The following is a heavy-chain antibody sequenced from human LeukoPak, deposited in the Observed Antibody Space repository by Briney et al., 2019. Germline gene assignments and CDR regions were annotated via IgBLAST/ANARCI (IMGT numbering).Heavy chain of an antibody. J-gene: IGHJ4*02. CDR1: GFTFSSYT. V-gene: IGHV3-30-3*01. D-gene: IGHD4-17*01. CDR2: MSYDGSSK. CDR3: ARVGVNYGDSYPFDY. Sequence: GRSLRLSCAASGFTFSSYTMHWVRQAPGSGLEWVALMSYDGSSKYYADSVKGRFTISRDNSKNTLYLQMYSLRAEDTAVYYCARVGVNYGDSYPFDYWGQGTLVTVSS.